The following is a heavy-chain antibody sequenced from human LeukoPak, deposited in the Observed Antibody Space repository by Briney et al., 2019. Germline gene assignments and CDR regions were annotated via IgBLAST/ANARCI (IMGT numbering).Heavy chain of an antibody. D-gene: IGHD2-15*01. CDR3: AKDRGGGSQLGDAFDV. V-gene: IGHV3-11*01. CDR2: ISGSSSDI. Sequence: GGSLRLSCVVSGFSFSDSYMTWIRQTPGKGLEWLAYISGSSSDIYYADSVKGRFIISRDNAKNSLYLQMNSLRAEDTALYFCAKDRGGGSQLGDAFDVWGQGTMVSVSS. CDR1: GFSFSDSY. J-gene: IGHJ3*01.